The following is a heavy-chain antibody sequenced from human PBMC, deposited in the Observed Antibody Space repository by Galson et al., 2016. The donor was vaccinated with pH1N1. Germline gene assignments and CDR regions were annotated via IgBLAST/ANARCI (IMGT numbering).Heavy chain of an antibody. V-gene: IGHV4-38-2*02. J-gene: IGHJ1*01. Sequence: LSLTCTVSGSSISSGYYWGWIRQPPGKGLEWIGSVFQSGSTYYNPSLKSRVTISLDTSKNQFSLKLNSVTAADTAVYYCATRMEGAALEYFQEWGQGTLVTVSS. CDR1: GSSISSGYY. D-gene: IGHD2-15*01. CDR2: VFQSGST. CDR3: ATRMEGAALEYFQE.